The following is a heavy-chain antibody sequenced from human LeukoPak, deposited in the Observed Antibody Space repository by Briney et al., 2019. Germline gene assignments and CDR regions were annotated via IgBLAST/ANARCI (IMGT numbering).Heavy chain of an antibody. CDR3: ARGAGIVGSTTPFDY. CDR1: GFTFSNYW. Sequence: GGSLRLCCAASGFTFSNYWMHWVRQTLGKGLVWVSRINTDGTTTYADSVKGRFTISRDNAKNTLYLQMDSLRADDTAVYYCARGAGIVGSTTPFDYWGQGALVTVSS. J-gene: IGHJ4*02. V-gene: IGHV3-74*03. D-gene: IGHD1-26*01. CDR2: INTDGTTT.